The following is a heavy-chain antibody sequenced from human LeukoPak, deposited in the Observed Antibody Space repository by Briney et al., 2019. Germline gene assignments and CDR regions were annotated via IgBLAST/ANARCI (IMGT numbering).Heavy chain of an antibody. D-gene: IGHD1-1*01. CDR1: GGTFSSYA. V-gene: IGHV1-69*05. CDR2: IIPIFGTA. J-gene: IGHJ4*02. Sequence: ASVKVSCKASGGTFSSYAISWVRQAPGQGLEWMGGIIPIFGTANYAQKFQGRVTITTDESTSTAYMELSSPRSEDTAVYYCARGPELERFDYWGQGTLVTVSS. CDR3: ARGPELERFDY.